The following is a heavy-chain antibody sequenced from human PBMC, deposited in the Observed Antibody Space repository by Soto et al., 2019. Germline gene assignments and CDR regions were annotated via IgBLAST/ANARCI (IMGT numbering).Heavy chain of an antibody. J-gene: IGHJ4*02. CDR2: IWYDGSNK. V-gene: IGHV3-33*01. D-gene: IGHD6-19*01. Sequence: GGSLRLSCAASGFTFSSYGMHWVRQAPGKGLEWVAVIWYDGSNKYYADSVKGRFTISRDNSKNTLYLQMNSLRAEDTAVYYCARRNRVKIAVAGSDYFDYWGQGTLVTVSS. CDR3: ARRNRVKIAVAGSDYFDY. CDR1: GFTFSSYG.